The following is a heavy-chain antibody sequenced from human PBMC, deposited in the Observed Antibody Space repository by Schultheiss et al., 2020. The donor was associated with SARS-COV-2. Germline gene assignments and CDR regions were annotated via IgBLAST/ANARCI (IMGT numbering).Heavy chain of an antibody. CDR3: ARDAAYCSSTSCYTYFDY. CDR2: IYYSGST. CDR1: GGSISSSSYY. J-gene: IGHJ4*02. V-gene: IGHV4-61*01. D-gene: IGHD2-2*02. Sequence: SETLSLTCTVSGGSISSSSYYWSWIRQPPGKGLEWIGYIYYSGSTNYNPSLKSRVTISVDTSKNQFSLKLSSVTAADTAVYYCARDAAYCSSTSCYTYFDYWGQGTLVTVSS.